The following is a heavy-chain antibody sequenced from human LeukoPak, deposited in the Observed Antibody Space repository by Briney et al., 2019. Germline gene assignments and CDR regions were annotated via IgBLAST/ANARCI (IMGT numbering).Heavy chain of an antibody. CDR3: ARLHMVRGHIYYYYGMDV. V-gene: IGHV1-69*13. D-gene: IGHD3-10*01. CDR1: GGTISSYA. Sequence: ASVKVSCKASGGTISSYAISWVRQAPGQGLEWMGGIIPIFGTANYAQKFQGRVTITADESTSTAYMELSSLRSEDTAVYYCARLHMVRGHIYYYYGMDVWGQGTTVTVSS. CDR2: IIPIFGTA. J-gene: IGHJ6*02.